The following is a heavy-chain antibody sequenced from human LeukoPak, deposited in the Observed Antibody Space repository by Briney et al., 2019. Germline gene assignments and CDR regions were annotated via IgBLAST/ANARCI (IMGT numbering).Heavy chain of an antibody. CDR2: ISGSGGST. CDR3: AKESVRGLYCSSTSCSYYFDY. D-gene: IGHD2-2*01. CDR1: GFTFSSYA. J-gene: IGHJ4*02. Sequence: QPGGSLRLSCAASGFTFSSYAMSWVRQAPGKGLEWVSAISGSGGSTYYADSVKGRFTISRDNSKNTLYLQMNSLRAEDTAVYYCAKESVRGLYCSSTSCSYYFDYWGQGTLVTVSS. V-gene: IGHV3-23*01.